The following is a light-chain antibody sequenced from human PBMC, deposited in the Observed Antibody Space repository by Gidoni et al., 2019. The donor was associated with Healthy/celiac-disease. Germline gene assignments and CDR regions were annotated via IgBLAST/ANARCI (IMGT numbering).Light chain of an antibody. CDR2: WAS. J-gene: IGKJ3*01. V-gene: IGKV4-1*01. Sequence: DIVMTQSPDSLAASLGERATINCKSSQSVLYSSNNKNYLAWYQQKPGQPPKLLIYWASTRESGVPDRFSGGGSGTDFTLTISSLQAEDVAVYYCQQYYSTPFTFGPGTKVDIK. CDR3: QQYYSTPFT. CDR1: QSVLYSSNNKNY.